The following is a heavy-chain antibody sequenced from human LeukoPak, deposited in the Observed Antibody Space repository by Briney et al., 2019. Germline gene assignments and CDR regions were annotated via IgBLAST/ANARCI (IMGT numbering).Heavy chain of an antibody. CDR3: SRDSLSSCGGDCYSGLDV. J-gene: IGHJ6*02. CDR1: GFTFSSYA. D-gene: IGHD2-21*02. V-gene: IGHV3-21*01. Sequence: NPGGSLRLSCAASGFTFSSYAMHWVRQAPGKGLEWVSSISSSSSYIYYADSVKGRFTISRDNAKNTLYLQMNSLRAEDTAVYYCSRDSLSSCGGDCYSGLDVWGQGTTVTVSS. CDR2: ISSSSSYI.